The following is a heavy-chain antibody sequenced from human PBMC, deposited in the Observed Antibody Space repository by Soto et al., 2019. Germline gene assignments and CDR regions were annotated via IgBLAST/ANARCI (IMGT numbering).Heavy chain of an antibody. CDR1: VFPVSSNY. CDR3: ASDSLRGAARRYYYYYGMDV. CDR2: IYSGGST. D-gene: IGHD3-10*01. V-gene: IGHV3-53*01. J-gene: IGHJ6*02. Sequence: PGGSLRLSCAASVFPVSSNYMSLVRQAPGKGLECVSVIYSGGSTYYADSVQVRFTISRENSKNTLYLQMNSLRAEDTAVYYCASDSLRGAARRYYYYYGMDVWGQGNTVTVSS.